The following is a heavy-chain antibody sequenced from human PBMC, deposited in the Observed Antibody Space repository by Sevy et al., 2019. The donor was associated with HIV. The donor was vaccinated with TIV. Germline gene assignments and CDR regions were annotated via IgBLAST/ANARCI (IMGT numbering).Heavy chain of an antibody. Sequence: SETSLTCTVSGGSIGSNSFYWGWIRQPPGKELEWIGTVSYGGSTYYNASLRSRVTISVDASKKQFSLKLSSVTAADTAVYYCARQKVRSAYYYDTSGRQGKADFDSWGQGTLVTVSS. D-gene: IGHD3-22*01. CDR1: GGSIGSNSFY. J-gene: IGHJ4*02. V-gene: IGHV4-39*01. CDR3: ARQKVRSAYYYDTSGRQGKADFDS. CDR2: VSYGGST.